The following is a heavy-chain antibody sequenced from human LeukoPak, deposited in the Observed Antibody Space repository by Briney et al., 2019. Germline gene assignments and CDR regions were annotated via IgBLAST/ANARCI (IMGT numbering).Heavy chain of an antibody. CDR3: ARGLYGSGTTALDY. D-gene: IGHD3-10*01. CDR2: ISSNIITT. CDR1: GFTFSSYS. J-gene: IGHJ4*02. Sequence: GGSLRLSCAASGFTFSSYSMSWVRQAPGKGLQWVSYISSNIITTYYADSVRGRFIVSRDNSKNTLYLQMGSVRAEDMAVYYCARGLYGSGTTALDYWGQGTLVTVSS. V-gene: IGHV3-48*01.